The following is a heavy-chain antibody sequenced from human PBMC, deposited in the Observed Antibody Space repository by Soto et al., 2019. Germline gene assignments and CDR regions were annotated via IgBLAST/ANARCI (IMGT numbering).Heavy chain of an antibody. Sequence: PGGSLRLSCAASGFTFSSYAMHWVRQAPGKGLEWVAVISYDGSNKYYADSVKGRFTISRDNAKNSLYLQMNSLGVEDTAVYYCARDRGYDAHDYYYNAMDVWGQGTTVTVSS. J-gene: IGHJ6*02. CDR2: ISYDGSNK. V-gene: IGHV3-30-3*01. CDR1: GFTFSSYA. CDR3: ARDRGYDAHDYYYNAMDV. D-gene: IGHD2-15*01.